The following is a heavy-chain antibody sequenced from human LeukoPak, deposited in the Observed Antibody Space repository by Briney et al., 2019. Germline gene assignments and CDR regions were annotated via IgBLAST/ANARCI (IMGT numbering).Heavy chain of an antibody. J-gene: IGHJ4*02. CDR2: IIPIFGTA. CDR1: GGTFSSYA. CDR3: ASYCSGGSCYSWGLDYFDY. V-gene: IGHV1-69*13. Sequence: ASVKVSCKASGGTFSSYAISWVRQAPGQGLEWMGGIIPIFGTANYAQKFQGRVTITAGESTSTAYMELSSLRSEDTAVYYCASYCSGGSCYSWGLDYFDYWGQGTLVTVSS. D-gene: IGHD2-15*01.